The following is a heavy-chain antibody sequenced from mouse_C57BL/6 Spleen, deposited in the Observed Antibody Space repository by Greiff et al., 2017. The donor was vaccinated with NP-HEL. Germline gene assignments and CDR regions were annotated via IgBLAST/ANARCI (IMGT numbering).Heavy chain of an antibody. V-gene: IGHV5-16*01. J-gene: IGHJ2*01. CDR3: ARASYYYGSSLYYFDY. CDR1: GFTFSDYY. Sequence: EVKLVESEGGLVQPGSSMKLSCTASGFTFSDYYMAWVRQVPEKGLEWVANINYDGSSTYYLDSLKSRFIISRDNAKNILYLQMSSLKPEDTATYYCARASYYYGSSLYYFDYWGQGTTLTVSS. D-gene: IGHD1-1*01. CDR2: INYDGSST.